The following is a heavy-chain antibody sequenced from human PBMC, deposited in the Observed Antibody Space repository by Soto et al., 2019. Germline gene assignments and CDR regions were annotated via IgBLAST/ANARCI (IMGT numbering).Heavy chain of an antibody. CDR1: GYTFTSYA. CDR3: ARESRYCSGGSCYFLPGIDY. V-gene: IGHV1-3*01. D-gene: IGHD2-15*01. CDR2: INAGNGNT. J-gene: IGHJ4*02. Sequence: ASVKVSCKASGYTFTSYAMHWVRQAPGQRLEWMGWINAGNGNTKYSQKFQGRVTITRDKSTSTAYMEPSSLRSEDTAVYYCARESRYCSGGSCYFLPGIDYWGQGTLVTVSS.